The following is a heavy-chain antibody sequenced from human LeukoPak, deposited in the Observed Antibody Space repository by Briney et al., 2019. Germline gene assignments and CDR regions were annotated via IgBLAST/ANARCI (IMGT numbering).Heavy chain of an antibody. Sequence: GGSLRLSCAASGFTFSNYWITWVRQAPGKGLEWVANIKQDGSERNYVDSVRGRFTISRDNAKNSLYLQMNSLRAEDTAVYYCAKARAWQWLVQGYYFDYWGQGTLVTVSS. D-gene: IGHD6-19*01. CDR3: AKARAWQWLVQGYYFDY. V-gene: IGHV3-7*03. CDR1: GFTFSNYW. J-gene: IGHJ4*02. CDR2: IKQDGSER.